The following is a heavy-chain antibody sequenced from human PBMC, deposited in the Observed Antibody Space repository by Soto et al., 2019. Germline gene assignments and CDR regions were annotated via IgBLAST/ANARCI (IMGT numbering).Heavy chain of an antibody. CDR2: MNPNSGNT. CDR1: GYTFTSYD. J-gene: IGHJ3*02. Sequence: ASVKVSCKASGYTFTSYDINWVRQATGQGLEWMGWMNPNSGNTGYAQKFQGRVTMTRNTSISTAYMELSSLRSEDTAVYYCARDGNKRNAFDISGPGTMVTVSS. CDR3: ARDGNKRNAFDI. V-gene: IGHV1-8*01.